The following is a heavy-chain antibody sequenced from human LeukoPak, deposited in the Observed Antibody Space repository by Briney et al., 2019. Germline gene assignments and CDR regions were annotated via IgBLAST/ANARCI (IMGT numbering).Heavy chain of an antibody. D-gene: IGHD3-22*01. CDR3: AKAAYYYDSSGPLGDAFDI. J-gene: IGHJ3*02. V-gene: IGHV3-23*01. Sequence: PGGSLRLSCAASGFTFSIYAMRWVRQAPRKGLEWVSAISGSGGSTYYADSVKGRFTISRDNSKNTLYLQMNSLRAEDTAVYYCAKAAYYYDSSGPLGDAFDIWGQGTMVTVSS. CDR2: ISGSGGST. CDR1: GFTFSIYA.